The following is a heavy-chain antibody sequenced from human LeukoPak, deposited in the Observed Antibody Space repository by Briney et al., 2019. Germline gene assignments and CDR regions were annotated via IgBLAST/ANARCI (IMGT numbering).Heavy chain of an antibody. Sequence: PRGSLRLSCAASGFTFSSYGMSCVRQGPGKGLEWVSAISGSGGSTYYADSVKGRFTISRDNSKNTLYLQMNSLRAEDTAVYYCAKGRSYGDYNFDYWGQGTLVTVSS. CDR2: ISGSGGST. CDR3: AKGRSYGDYNFDY. D-gene: IGHD4-17*01. CDR1: GFTFSSYG. V-gene: IGHV3-23*01. J-gene: IGHJ4*02.